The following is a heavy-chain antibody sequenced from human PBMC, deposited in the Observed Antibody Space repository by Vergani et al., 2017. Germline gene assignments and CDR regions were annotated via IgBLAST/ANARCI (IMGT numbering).Heavy chain of an antibody. J-gene: IGHJ6*02. Sequence: QVQLQESGPGLVKPSETLTLTCDVSDSSIMTNPYWGWFRQSPGKGLEWIGCIHHSGDTHYNSSLKSRVSISIVSSSKFSLSLTSVTADDTAIYYCARHRGSGGFFPSSYFYEMDVWGHGTTVTVSS. CDR1: DSSIMTNPY. V-gene: IGHV4-38-2*01. CDR3: ARHRGSGGFFPSSYFYEMDV. D-gene: IGHD3-10*01. CDR2: IHHSGDT.